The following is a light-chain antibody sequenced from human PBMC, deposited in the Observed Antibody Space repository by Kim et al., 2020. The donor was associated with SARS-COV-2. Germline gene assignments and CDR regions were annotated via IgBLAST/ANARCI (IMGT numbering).Light chain of an antibody. V-gene: IGLV3-21*04. J-gene: IGLJ3*02. CDR2: YDS. CDR1: NLGSKT. CDR3: QVWDISSDHPV. Sequence: APGKTARITCGGNNLGSKTVHWCQQKPGQAPVLVIYYDSDRPSGIPERFSGSNSGNTATLTISRVEAGDEADYYCQVWDISSDHPVFGGGTQLTVL.